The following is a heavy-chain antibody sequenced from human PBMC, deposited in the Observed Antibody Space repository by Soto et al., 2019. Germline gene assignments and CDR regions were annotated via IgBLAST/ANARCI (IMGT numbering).Heavy chain of an antibody. Sequence: EVQLVETGGGLLQPGGSLRLSCEGSGFSVSDSSMSWVRQAPGKGLEWVSVFYRGGSTDYADSVKGRGTVSRDTFKNTLFLQMDSLTVEDTAVYFCARDLGWNELLNTYYYGIDVWGQGTTVNVS. CDR3: ARDLGWNELLNTYYYGIDV. CDR2: FYRGGST. D-gene: IGHD1-1*01. J-gene: IGHJ6*02. CDR1: GFSVSDSS. V-gene: IGHV3-53*02.